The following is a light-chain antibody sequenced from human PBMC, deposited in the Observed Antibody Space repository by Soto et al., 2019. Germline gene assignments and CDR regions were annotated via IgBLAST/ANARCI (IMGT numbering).Light chain of an antibody. CDR3: HQYGTT. J-gene: IGKJ1*01. CDR2: GAY. V-gene: IGKV3-20*01. Sequence: EIVLTQSPGTLSLSPGERASLSCRASQSVTSSYLAWYQQKPDQAPRLLIFGAYNRAAGIPDRFSGTGSGTDFTLTISRLEPEDFAVSCCHQYGTTFGQGTKVEI. CDR1: QSVTSSY.